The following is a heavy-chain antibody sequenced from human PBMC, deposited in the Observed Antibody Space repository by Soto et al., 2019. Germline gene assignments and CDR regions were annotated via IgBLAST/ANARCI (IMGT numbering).Heavy chain of an antibody. Sequence: SETLSLPCSVSGAFISSGGYYWSWMRQSPGKGLEWIGHIYYSGTTYYNPSLKSRLTISVDTSKNQFSLNLNSVTAADTAVYYCARVMTTSDNRLDHWGQGNLVT. V-gene: IGHV4-31*03. CDR2: IYYSGTT. J-gene: IGHJ5*02. CDR3: ARVMTTSDNRLDH. CDR1: GAFISSGGYY. D-gene: IGHD4-17*01.